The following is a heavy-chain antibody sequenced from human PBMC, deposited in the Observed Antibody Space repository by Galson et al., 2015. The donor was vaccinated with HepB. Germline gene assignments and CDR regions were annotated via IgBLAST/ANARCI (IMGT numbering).Heavy chain of an antibody. CDR2: VSYDGINK. V-gene: IGHV3-30*03. CDR3: ARGRNYYDSTGSYDH. J-gene: IGHJ4*02. D-gene: IGHD3-22*01. Sequence: SLRLSCAASGFSFSSYGMHWVRQAPGTGLEWVAAVSYDGINKYYSGSLKGRFTISRDNSKNTLYLQMNSPRVEDTAVYYCARGRNYYDSTGSYDHWGQGTLVTVSS. CDR1: GFSFSSYG.